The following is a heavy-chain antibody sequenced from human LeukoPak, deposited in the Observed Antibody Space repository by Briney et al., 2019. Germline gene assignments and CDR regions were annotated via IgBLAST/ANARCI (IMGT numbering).Heavy chain of an antibody. Sequence: GGSLRLSCAASGFTFSTSEMNWVRQAPGKGLEWISYISRTDWRTTINYANSVKGRFTISRDNAKNLLFLDMHSLRADDTAMYYCVTTSEYLRTIIRDVFDIWAQGTLLTVSS. CDR3: VTTSEYLRTIIRDVFDI. D-gene: IGHD3-10*01. V-gene: IGHV3-48*03. CDR2: ISRTDWRTTI. CDR1: GFTFSTSE. J-gene: IGHJ3*02.